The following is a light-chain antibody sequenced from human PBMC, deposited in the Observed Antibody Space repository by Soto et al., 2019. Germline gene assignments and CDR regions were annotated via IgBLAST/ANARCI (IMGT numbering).Light chain of an antibody. CDR2: GTS. CDR1: QSVSSTY. J-gene: IGKJ2*01. CDR3: QQYGSSPPYT. V-gene: IGKV3-20*01. Sequence: EIVLTQAPGTLSLSPGESATLSCRASQSVSSTYLAWHQQKPGQAPSLLIYGTSSRAIGIPDRFSGSGSGTDFTLTISRLEPEDFAVYYCQQYGSSPPYTFGQGTKLEIK.